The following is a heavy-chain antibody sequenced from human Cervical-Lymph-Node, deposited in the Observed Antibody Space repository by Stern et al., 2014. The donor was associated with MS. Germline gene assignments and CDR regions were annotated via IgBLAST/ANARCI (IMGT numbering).Heavy chain of an antibody. J-gene: IGHJ4*02. D-gene: IGHD3-10*01. CDR2: INHSGST. CDR1: GGSFSGSY. V-gene: IGHV4-34*01. CDR3: ACRRRGPIGY. Sequence: QVQLQQWGAGLLKPSETLSLTCAVYGGSFSGSYLSWIRQPPGKGLEWIGEINHSGSTNYNPSLKRRVTTSVDTSQQQFYINVMTVTAADTAVYYCACRRRGPIGYWGQGTLVTVSS.